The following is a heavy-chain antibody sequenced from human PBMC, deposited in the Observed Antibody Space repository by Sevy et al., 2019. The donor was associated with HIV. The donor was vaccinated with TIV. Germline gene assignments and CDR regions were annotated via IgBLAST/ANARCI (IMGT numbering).Heavy chain of an antibody. V-gene: IGHV4-59*01. J-gene: IGHJ4*02. CDR1: GGSISSYY. CDR3: ARERQLVLDY. Sequence: SETLSLTCTVSGGSISSYYSSWIRQPPGKGLEWIGYIYYSGSTNYNPSLKSRVTISVDTSKSQFSLKLSSVTAADTAVYYCARERQLVLDYWGQGTLVTVSS. D-gene: IGHD6-13*01. CDR2: IYYSGST.